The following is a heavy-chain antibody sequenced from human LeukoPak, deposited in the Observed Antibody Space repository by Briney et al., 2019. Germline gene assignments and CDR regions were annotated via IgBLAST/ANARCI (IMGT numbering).Heavy chain of an antibody. CDR2: INSDGFTT. Sequence: PGGSLRLSCAASGFTFSTYWMHWVRQAPGKGLVWVSRINSDGFTTNYADSVKGRFTISRDNAKNTLYLQMNSLRAEDTAVCYCTSGMSVASTRGYFDYWGQGTLVTVSS. CDR3: TSGMSVASTRGYFDY. J-gene: IGHJ4*02. D-gene: IGHD6-19*01. V-gene: IGHV3-74*01. CDR1: GFTFSTYW.